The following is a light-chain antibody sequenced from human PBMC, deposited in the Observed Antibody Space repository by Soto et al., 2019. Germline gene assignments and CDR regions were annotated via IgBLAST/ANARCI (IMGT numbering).Light chain of an antibody. Sequence: DIHMTQSQSSVSASVGDRVTITCRASQSISSYLNWYQQKPGKAPKLLIYAASSLQSGVPSRFSGSGSGTDFTLTISSLQPEDFATYYCQQSYSTRWTFGQGTKVDIK. CDR1: QSISSY. CDR2: AAS. CDR3: QQSYSTRWT. J-gene: IGKJ1*01. V-gene: IGKV1-39*01.